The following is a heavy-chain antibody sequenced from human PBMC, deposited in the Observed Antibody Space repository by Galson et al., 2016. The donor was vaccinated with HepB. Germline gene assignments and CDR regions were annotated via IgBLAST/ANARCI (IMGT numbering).Heavy chain of an antibody. CDR1: GFTFSDHA. CDR2: ISSNAYGGTT. J-gene: IGHJ5*02. CDR3: TDGGGIAAAARGLNH. D-gene: IGHD6-13*01. V-gene: IGHV3-49*03. Sequence: SLRLSCAASGFTFSDHAMSWFRQAPGKGLEWVGFISSNAYGGTTEFAASVKDRFTISRDDSKSIAYLQMNSLKIVDTAVYYCTDGGGIAAAARGLNHWGLGTLVTVSS.